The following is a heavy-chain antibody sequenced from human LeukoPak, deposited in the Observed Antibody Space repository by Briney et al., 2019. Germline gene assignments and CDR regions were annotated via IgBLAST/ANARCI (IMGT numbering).Heavy chain of an antibody. V-gene: IGHV4-59*01. Sequence: SETLSLTCTVSGGSISSYYWNWIRQPPGKGLEWIGYIYYSGSTNYNPSLKSRVTISVDTSRNQFSLKLSSVTAADTAVYYCAREESGWYRVFDYWGQGTLVTVSS. J-gene: IGHJ4*02. CDR2: IYYSGST. CDR1: GGSISSYY. D-gene: IGHD6-19*01. CDR3: AREESGWYRVFDY.